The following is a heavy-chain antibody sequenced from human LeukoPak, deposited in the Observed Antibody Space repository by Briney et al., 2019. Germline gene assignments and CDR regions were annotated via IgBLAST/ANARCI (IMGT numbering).Heavy chain of an antibody. D-gene: IGHD2-2*02. CDR2: INPNSGGT. Sequence: ASVKVSCKASGYTFTGYYMHWVRQAPGQGLEWMGWINPNSGGTNYAQKFQGRVTMTRDTSISTAYMELSRLRSDDTAVYYCARGPAYCSSTSCYNDAFDIWGQGTMVTVSS. J-gene: IGHJ3*02. CDR1: GYTFTGYY. CDR3: ARGPAYCSSTSCYNDAFDI. V-gene: IGHV1-2*02.